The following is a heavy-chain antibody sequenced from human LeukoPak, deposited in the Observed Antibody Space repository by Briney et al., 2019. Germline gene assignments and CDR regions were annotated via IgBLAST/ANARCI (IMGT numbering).Heavy chain of an antibody. D-gene: IGHD3-22*01. CDR2: INPSGGST. CDR1: GGTFSSYA. Sequence: ASVKVSCKASGGTFSSYAISWVRQAPGQGLEWMGIINPSGGSTSYAQKFQGRVTMTRDTSTSTVYMELSSLRSEDTAVYYCARCYDSSGYYLDWGQGTLVTVSS. CDR3: ARCYDSSGYYLD. V-gene: IGHV1-46*01. J-gene: IGHJ4*02.